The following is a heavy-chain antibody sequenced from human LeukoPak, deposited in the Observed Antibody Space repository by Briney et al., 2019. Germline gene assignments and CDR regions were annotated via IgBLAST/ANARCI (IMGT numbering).Heavy chain of an antibody. Sequence: SETLSLTCGVYGESFSASSWNWIRQSPGKGVEWIGEIYHTGSTNYNPSLTSRVTMSVDTSKRQFSLKMNSVTAADTAIYYCARGGTGAMTTPAYASFYYFYMDVWGNGTTVTVSS. V-gene: IGHV4-34*01. CDR1: GESFSASS. J-gene: IGHJ6*03. D-gene: IGHD1-1*01. CDR3: ARGGTGAMTTPAYASFYYFYMDV. CDR2: IYHTGST.